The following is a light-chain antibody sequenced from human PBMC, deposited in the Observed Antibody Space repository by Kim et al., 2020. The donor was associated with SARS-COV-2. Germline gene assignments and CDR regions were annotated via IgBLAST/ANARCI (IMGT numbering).Light chain of an antibody. V-gene: IGLV3-21*01. CDR1: SIGSKS. Sequence: SYELTQPPSVSVAPGKTASITCGGNSIGSKSVHWYQEKPGQAPLLVIYYDTDRPSGIPERFSGSNSGNTATLTISSVEAGDEADYYCQVWDSGVESVVFGGGTKLTVL. CDR3: QVWDSGVESVV. J-gene: IGLJ2*01. CDR2: YDT.